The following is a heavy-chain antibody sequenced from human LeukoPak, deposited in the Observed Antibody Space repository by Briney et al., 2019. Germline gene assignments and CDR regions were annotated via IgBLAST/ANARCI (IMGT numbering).Heavy chain of an antibody. CDR1: GFSLSDGGMS. Sequence: SGPTLVNPTQTLRLTCTFSGFSLSDGGMSVTWIRQPPGKALEWLALIDWEDDTFYSASLKMRLTISKDTSKSLVVLTMTNMDPADTATYYCARIPLYGAYLDYWGPGTRVTVSS. J-gene: IGHJ4*02. CDR3: ARIPLYGAYLDY. D-gene: IGHD4-17*01. V-gene: IGHV2-70*01. CDR2: IDWEDDT.